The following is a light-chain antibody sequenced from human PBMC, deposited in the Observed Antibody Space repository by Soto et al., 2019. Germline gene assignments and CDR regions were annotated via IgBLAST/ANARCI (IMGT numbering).Light chain of an antibody. CDR1: QSVDSSY. J-gene: IGKJ2*01. V-gene: IGKV3-20*01. Sequence: ENVLTQSPGTLSLSPGERATLSCRASQSVDSSYLAWYQQKPGQAPRLLIYGTSSRATGIPDRFGGSGSGTDFTLTINRLEPEDFAVYYCQHYGSSIYTFGQGTKLEIK. CDR2: GTS. CDR3: QHYGSSIYT.